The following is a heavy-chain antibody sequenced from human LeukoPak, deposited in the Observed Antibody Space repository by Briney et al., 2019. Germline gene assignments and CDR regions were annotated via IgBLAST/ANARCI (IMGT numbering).Heavy chain of an antibody. CDR2: IYYSGST. J-gene: IGHJ4*02. Sequence: SETLSLTCTVSGGSISSSSYYWGWIRQPPGKGLEWIGSIYYSGSTYYNPSLKSRVTISVDTSKNQFSLKLSSVTAADTAVYYCARHYGSGSYQDYFDYWGQGTLVTVSS. CDR1: GGSISSSSYY. D-gene: IGHD3-10*01. CDR3: ARHYGSGSYQDYFDY. V-gene: IGHV4-39*01.